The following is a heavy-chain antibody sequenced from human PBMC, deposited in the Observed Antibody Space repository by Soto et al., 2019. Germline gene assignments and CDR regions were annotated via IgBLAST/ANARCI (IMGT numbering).Heavy chain of an antibody. J-gene: IGHJ6*03. D-gene: IGHD2-2*01. CDR3: ARDVYCSSTSCESGVYYYYMDV. CDR2: IWYDGSNK. V-gene: IGHV3-33*01. CDR1: GFTFSSYG. Sequence: AGGSLRLSCAASGFTFSSYGMHWVRQAPGKGLEWVAVIWYDGSNKYYADSVKGRFTISRDNSKNTLYLQMNSLRAEDTAVYYCARDVYCSSTSCESGVYYYYMDVWGKGTTVTVSS.